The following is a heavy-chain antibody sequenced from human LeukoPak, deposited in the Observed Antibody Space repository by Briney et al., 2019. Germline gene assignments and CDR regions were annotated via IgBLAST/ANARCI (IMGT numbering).Heavy chain of an antibody. J-gene: IGHJ4*02. Sequence: PGGSLRLSCAAAGFSFSTYSMNWVRQAPGKGLEWVSYISSSSSTIYYADDVKGRFTISRDNAKNSLYLQMNSLRDEDTAVYYCTRDTIFGEWGQGTLVTVSS. CDR2: ISSSSSTI. V-gene: IGHV3-48*02. CDR1: GFSFSTYS. D-gene: IGHD3-3*01. CDR3: TRDTIFGE.